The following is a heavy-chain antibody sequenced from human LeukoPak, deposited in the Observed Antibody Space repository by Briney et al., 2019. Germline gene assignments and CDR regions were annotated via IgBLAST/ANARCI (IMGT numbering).Heavy chain of an antibody. V-gene: IGHV1-8*01. CDR3: ARVKAVRGISTVGY. Sequence: ASVKVSCKASGYTFTSYDINWVRQATGQGLEWMGWMNPNSGNTGYAQKFQGRVTMTRNTSISTADMELSSLRSEDTAVYYCARVKAVRGISTVGYWGQGTLVTVSS. CDR2: MNPNSGNT. J-gene: IGHJ4*02. D-gene: IGHD3-10*01. CDR1: GYTFTSYD.